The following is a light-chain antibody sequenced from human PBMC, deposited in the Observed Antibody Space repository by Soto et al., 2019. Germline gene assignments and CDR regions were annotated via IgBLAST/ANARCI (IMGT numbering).Light chain of an antibody. CDR2: SNN. J-gene: IGLJ1*01. V-gene: IGLV1-44*01. CDR3: AAWDDSLSGYV. Sequence: QSVLTQPPSASGTPGQRVTISCSGSSSNIGSNTVNWFQQLPGTAPKLLIYSNNQWPSGVPDRFSGSKSVTSASLAISGIQSEDEADYYCAAWDDSLSGYVVGAGTKLTVL. CDR1: SSNIGSNT.